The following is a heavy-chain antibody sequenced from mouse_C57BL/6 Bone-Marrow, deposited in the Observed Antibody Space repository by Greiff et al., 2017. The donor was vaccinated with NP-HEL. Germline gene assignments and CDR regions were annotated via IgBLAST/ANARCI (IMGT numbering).Heavy chain of an antibody. D-gene: IGHD2-4*01. CDR2: IYPGSGNT. J-gene: IGHJ1*03. CDR3: ARGGNDYDGDWYFDV. V-gene: IGHV1-76*01. Sequence: QVQLQQSGAELVRPGASVKLSCKASGYTFTDYYINWVKQRPGQGLEWIARIYPGSGNTYYNEKFKGKATLTAEKSSSTAYTQLSSLTSEDSAVYFCARGGNDYDGDWYFDVWGTGTTVTVSS. CDR1: GYTFTDYY.